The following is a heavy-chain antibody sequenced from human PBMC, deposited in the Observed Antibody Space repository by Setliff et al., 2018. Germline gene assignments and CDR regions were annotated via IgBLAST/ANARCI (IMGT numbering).Heavy chain of an antibody. Sequence: GGSLRLSCAASGFTFSTAWMNWVRQAPGKGLEWVGRIKGKNDGLATDYAAPVKGRFTISRDDSKNTLYLQMNSLKTEDTAVYYCTTDPSPTFGGVIGAAFDFWGRGTMVTVSS. CDR3: TTDPSPTFGGVIGAAFDF. J-gene: IGHJ3*01. D-gene: IGHD3-16*01. CDR2: IKGKNDGLAT. CDR1: GFTFSTAW. V-gene: IGHV3-15*07.